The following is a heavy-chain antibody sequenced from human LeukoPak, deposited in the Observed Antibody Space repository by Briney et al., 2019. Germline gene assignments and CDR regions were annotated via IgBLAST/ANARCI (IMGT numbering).Heavy chain of an antibody. V-gene: IGHV1-18*01. D-gene: IGHD1-26*01. CDR1: GYTFTSYG. J-gene: IGHJ3*02. CDR2: ISAYNGHT. Sequence: ASVKVSCKASGYTFTSYGISWVRQAPGQGLEWMGWISAYNGHTNYAQNLQGRVTMTTDTSTSTAYMELRSLRSDDTAVYYCARAGLWELPRYAFDIWGQGTVVTVSS. CDR3: ARAGLWELPRYAFDI.